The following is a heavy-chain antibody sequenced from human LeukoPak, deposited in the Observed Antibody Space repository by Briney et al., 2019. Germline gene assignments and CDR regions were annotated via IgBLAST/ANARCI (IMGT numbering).Heavy chain of an antibody. J-gene: IGHJ3*02. Sequence: TGGSLRLSCAASGFTFSSYSMNWVRQAPGKGLEWVSSISSSSSYIYYADSVKGRFTISRDNSKNTLYLQMNSLRAEDTAVYYCAKVTVVTAIGAFDIWGQGTMVTVSS. CDR3: AKVTVVTAIGAFDI. V-gene: IGHV3-21*04. D-gene: IGHD2-21*02. CDR1: GFTFSSYS. CDR2: ISSSSSYI.